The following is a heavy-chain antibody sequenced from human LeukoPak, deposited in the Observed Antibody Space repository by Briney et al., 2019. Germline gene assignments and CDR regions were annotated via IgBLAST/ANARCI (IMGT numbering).Heavy chain of an antibody. CDR1: GGSISSYY. CDR3: AREGSRSPI. J-gene: IGHJ3*02. Sequence: SETLSLTCTVSGGSISSYYWSWLRQPPGKGLEWIGYIYYSGSTNYNPSLKSRVTISVDTSKNQFSLKLSSVTAADTAVYYCAREGSRSPIWGQGTMVTVSS. D-gene: IGHD2-15*01. V-gene: IGHV4-59*01. CDR2: IYYSGST.